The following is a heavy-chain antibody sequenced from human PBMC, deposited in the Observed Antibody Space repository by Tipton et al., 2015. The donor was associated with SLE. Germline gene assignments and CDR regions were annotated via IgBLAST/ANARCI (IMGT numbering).Heavy chain of an antibody. V-gene: IGHV5-10-1*01. J-gene: IGHJ3*02. Sequence: SWIRQPAGKGLEWMGRIDPSDSYTNYSPSFQGHVTISADKSISTAYLQWSSLKASDTAMYYCALDIVVVPAAIGAFDIWGQGTMVTVSS. CDR3: ALDIVVVPAAIGAFDI. CDR2: IDPSDSYT. D-gene: IGHD2-2*02.